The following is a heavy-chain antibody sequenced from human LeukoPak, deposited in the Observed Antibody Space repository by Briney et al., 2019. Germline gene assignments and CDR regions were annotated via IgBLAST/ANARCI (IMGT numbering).Heavy chain of an antibody. V-gene: IGHV1-2*02. CDR2: INPNSGGT. Sequence: ASVKVSCKASGYTFTGHYMHWVRQAPVQRLEWMGWINPNSGGTKYAQKFQGRVTLTRDTSISTAYMELSRLRCDDTAVYYCARSYDFWSGPPFDPWGQGTLVTVSS. D-gene: IGHD3-3*01. CDR1: GYTFTGHY. J-gene: IGHJ5*02. CDR3: ARSYDFWSGPPFDP.